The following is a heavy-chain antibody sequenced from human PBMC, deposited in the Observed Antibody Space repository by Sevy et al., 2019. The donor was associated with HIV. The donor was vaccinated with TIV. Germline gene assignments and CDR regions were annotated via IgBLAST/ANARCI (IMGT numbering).Heavy chain of an antibody. V-gene: IGHV3-33*01. J-gene: IGHJ4*02. CDR1: GFTFSSYG. CDR2: LWYDGNHN. Sequence: GGSRRFSFAASGFTFSSYGRHWVRQAPGKGREWVALLWYDGNHNYYEDSVKARFTISRDNANHMLYLEVSSLRAEDTAVYYCVRGQDYFGSDSSNLDSWGQGTLVTVSS. CDR3: VRGQDYFGSDSSNLDS. D-gene: IGHD3-10*01.